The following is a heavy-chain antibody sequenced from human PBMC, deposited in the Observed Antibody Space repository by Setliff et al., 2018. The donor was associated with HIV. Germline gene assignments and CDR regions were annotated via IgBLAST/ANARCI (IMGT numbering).Heavy chain of an antibody. D-gene: IGHD3-22*01. V-gene: IGHV4-38-2*01. CDR2: IYHSGST. CDR3: ASLPPLYDSSGWSKDWFDT. J-gene: IGHJ5*02. Sequence: SETLSLTCAVSGYSISSGYYWGWIRQPPGKGLEWIGSIYHSGSTYYNPSLKSRVTISVDTSKKQFSLKLSSVTAADTAVYYCASLPPLYDSSGWSKDWFDTWGQGILVTV. CDR1: GYSISSGYY.